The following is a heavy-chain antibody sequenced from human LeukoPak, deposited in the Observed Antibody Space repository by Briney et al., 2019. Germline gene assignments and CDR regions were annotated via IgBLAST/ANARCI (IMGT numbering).Heavy chain of an antibody. J-gene: IGHJ4*02. CDR2: INHSGST. CDR3: ARLRKGVLLWFGGGGYYFDY. CDR1: GGSFSGYY. Sequence: SQTLSLTCAVYGGSFSGYYWSWIRQPPGKGLEWIGEINHSGSTNYNPSLKSRVTISVDTSKNQFSLKLSSVAAADTAVYYCARLRKGVLLWFGGGGYYFDYWGQGTLVTVSS. V-gene: IGHV4-34*01. D-gene: IGHD3-10*01.